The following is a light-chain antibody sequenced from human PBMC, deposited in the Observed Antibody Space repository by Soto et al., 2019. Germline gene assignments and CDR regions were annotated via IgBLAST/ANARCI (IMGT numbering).Light chain of an antibody. V-gene: IGKV3-15*01. Sequence: EIVMTQSPATLSVSPGERATLSSSAGQSFSATLAGYQQKPGQAPRLLIYDTSARATGIPARFSGSGSGTEFTLTISSLQSEDFAVYYCQQYNNWPFTFGGGTKVEI. CDR3: QQYNNWPFT. CDR2: DTS. CDR1: QSFSAT. J-gene: IGKJ4*01.